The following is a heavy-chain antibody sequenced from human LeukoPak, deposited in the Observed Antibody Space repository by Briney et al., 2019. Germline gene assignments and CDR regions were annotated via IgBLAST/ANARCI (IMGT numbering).Heavy chain of an antibody. V-gene: IGHV3-53*01. J-gene: IGHJ4*02. D-gene: IGHD6-19*01. CDR1: GFTVSGDY. Sequence: GGSLRLSCAASGFTVSGDYMSWVRQAPGKGLEWVSVIYSGANTYYADSVKGRFTISTDASKNTLYVQMNSLRAEDTAVYYCARVESIGWWHYFDYWGQGTLVTVSS. CDR3: ARVESIGWWHYFDY. CDR2: IYSGANT.